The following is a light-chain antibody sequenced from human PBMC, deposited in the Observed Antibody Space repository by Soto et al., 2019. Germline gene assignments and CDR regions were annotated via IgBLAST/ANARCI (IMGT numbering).Light chain of an antibody. CDR1: SSNLGAGDH. CDR2: GNR. J-gene: IGLJ3*02. V-gene: IGLV1-40*01. Sequence: QSVLTQPPSVSGAPGQRVTISCTGTSSNLGAGDHVHWYQHLPGAAPKLVIFGNRNRPSGVPDRFSGSKSGTSASLAITGLQGDDEADYYCQAFDYSLTASVFGGGTQLTVL. CDR3: QAFDYSLTASV.